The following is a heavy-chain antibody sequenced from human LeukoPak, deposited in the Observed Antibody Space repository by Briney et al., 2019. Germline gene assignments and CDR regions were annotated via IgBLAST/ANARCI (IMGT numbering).Heavy chain of an antibody. CDR1: GFTFSSYG. Sequence: GGSLRLSCAASGFTFSSYGMHWVRQAPGKGLEWVAVISYDGSNKYYADSVKGRFTISRDNSKNTLYLQMNSLRAEDTAVYYCARSGGYCGSTTCHVKYFDLWGRGTLVTVSS. CDR2: ISYDGSNK. V-gene: IGHV3-30*03. J-gene: IGHJ2*01. D-gene: IGHD2-2*01. CDR3: ARSGGYCGSTTCHVKYFDL.